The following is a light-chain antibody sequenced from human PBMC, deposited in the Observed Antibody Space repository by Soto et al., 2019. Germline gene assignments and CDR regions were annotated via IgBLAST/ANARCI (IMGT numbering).Light chain of an antibody. V-gene: IGKV3-20*01. CDR2: ATS. CDR1: QSVSSRD. Sequence: EIVLTQSPGTLSLSPGERATLSCRASQSVSSRDLAWYQQKPGQAPRLLIYATSSRAAGIPDRFSGSGSGTDFTLTFSRLEPEDFAVYYCQQYDNLPGYTFGHGTKLEIK. CDR3: QQYDNLPGYT. J-gene: IGKJ2*01.